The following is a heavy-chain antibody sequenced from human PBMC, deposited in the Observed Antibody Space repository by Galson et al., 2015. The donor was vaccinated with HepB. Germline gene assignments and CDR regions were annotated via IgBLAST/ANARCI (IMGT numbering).Heavy chain of an antibody. D-gene: IGHD4-23*01. CDR2: IYSGGNT. J-gene: IGHJ6*02. V-gene: IGHV3-53*01. CDR1: GFTVSSNY. Sequence: SLRLSCAAPGFTVSSNYMSWVRQAPGKGLEWVSAIYSGGNTYYADSVKGRFTISRDNSKNTLYLQMSSLRAEDTAVYYCARDKYGGEGHYYYYGMDVWGQGTTVTVSS. CDR3: ARDKYGGEGHYYYYGMDV.